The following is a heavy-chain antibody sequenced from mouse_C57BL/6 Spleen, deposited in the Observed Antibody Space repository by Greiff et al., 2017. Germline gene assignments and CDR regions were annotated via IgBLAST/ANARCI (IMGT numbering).Heavy chain of an antibody. CDR1: GYTFTDYE. J-gene: IGHJ1*03. V-gene: IGHV1-15*01. D-gene: IGHD1-1*02. CDR3: TRSYGWYFDV. CDR2: FDPETGGT. Sequence: VKLMESGAELVRPGASVTLSCKASGYTFTDYEMHWVKQTPVHGLEWIGAFDPETGGTAYNQKFKGKAILTADKSSSTAYMELRSLTSEDSAVYYCTRSYGWYFDVWGTGTTVTVSS.